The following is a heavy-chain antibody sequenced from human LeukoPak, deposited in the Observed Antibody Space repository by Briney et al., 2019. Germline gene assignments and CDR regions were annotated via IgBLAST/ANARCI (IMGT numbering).Heavy chain of an antibody. V-gene: IGHV1-69*05. CDR1: GYTFTSYD. J-gene: IGHJ5*02. Sequence: ASVKVSCKASGYTFTSYDINWVRQAPGQGLEWMGGIIPIFGAANYAQKFQGRVTITTDESTSTAYMELSSLRSEDTAVYYCARGGDGYNLRWFDPWGQGTLVTVSS. CDR2: IIPIFGAA. CDR3: ARGGDGYNLRWFDP. D-gene: IGHD5-24*01.